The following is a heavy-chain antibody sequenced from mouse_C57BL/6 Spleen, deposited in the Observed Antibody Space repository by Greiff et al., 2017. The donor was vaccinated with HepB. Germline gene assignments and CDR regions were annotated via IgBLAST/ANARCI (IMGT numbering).Heavy chain of an antibody. V-gene: IGHV1-72*01. Sequence: QVQLRQPGAELVKPGASVKLSCKASGYTFTSYWMHWVKQRPGRGLEWIGRIDPNSGGTKYNEKFKSKATLTVDKPSSTAYMQLSSLTSEDSAVYYCARPYYDYDWYFDVWGTGTTVTVSS. CDR1: GYTFTSYW. J-gene: IGHJ1*03. D-gene: IGHD2-4*01. CDR3: ARPYYDYDWYFDV. CDR2: IDPNSGGT.